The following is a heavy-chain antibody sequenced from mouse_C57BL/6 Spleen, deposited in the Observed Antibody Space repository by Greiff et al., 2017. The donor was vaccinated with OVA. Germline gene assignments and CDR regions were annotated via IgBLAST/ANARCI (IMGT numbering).Heavy chain of an antibody. D-gene: IGHD2-5*01. V-gene: IGHV14-1*01. Sequence: VQLQQSGAELVRPGASVKLSCTASGFNIKDYYMHWVKQRPDQGLEWIGRIDPEDGDTEYAPKFQGKATMTADTSSNTAYLQLSSLTSEDTAVYYCTTREDSNAVAYWGQGTLVTVSA. CDR1: GFNIKDYY. CDR2: IDPEDGDT. J-gene: IGHJ3*01. CDR3: TTREDSNAVAY.